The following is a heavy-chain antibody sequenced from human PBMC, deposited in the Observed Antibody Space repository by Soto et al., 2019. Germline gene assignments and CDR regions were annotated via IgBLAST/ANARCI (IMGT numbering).Heavy chain of an antibody. V-gene: IGHV3-30-3*01. Sequence: QVQLVESGGGVVQPERSLRLSCAASGFTFSSYAMHWVRQAPGKGLEWVAVISYDGSNKYYADSVKGRFTISRDNSKNTLYLQMNSLRADDTAVYYCASLLASDRYSGYEGGPFDYWGQGTLVTVSS. D-gene: IGHD5-12*01. CDR3: ASLLASDRYSGYEGGPFDY. CDR1: GFTFSSYA. J-gene: IGHJ4*02. CDR2: ISYDGSNK.